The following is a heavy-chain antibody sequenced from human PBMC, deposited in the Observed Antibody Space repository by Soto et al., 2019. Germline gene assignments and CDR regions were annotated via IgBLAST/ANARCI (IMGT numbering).Heavy chain of an antibody. D-gene: IGHD1-7*01. Sequence: SVKVSCKASGGTFSSYAISWVRQAPGQGLEWMGGIIPIFGTANYAQKFQGRVTITADESTSTAYMELSSLRSEDTAGYYCARGQLITGTKYGMDVWGQGTTVTVSS. CDR1: GGTFSSYA. CDR3: ARGQLITGTKYGMDV. J-gene: IGHJ6*02. V-gene: IGHV1-69*13. CDR2: IIPIFGTA.